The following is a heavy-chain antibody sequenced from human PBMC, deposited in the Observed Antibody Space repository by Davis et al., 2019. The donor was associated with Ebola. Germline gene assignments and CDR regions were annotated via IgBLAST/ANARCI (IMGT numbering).Heavy chain of an antibody. CDR1: GFTFSSYA. V-gene: IGHV3-7*03. CDR3: AREEMATLY. Sequence: GESLKISCAASGFTFSSYAMHWVRQAPGKGLEWVANIKQDGSEKYYVDSVKGRFTISRDNAKNSLYLQMNNLRAEDTAVYYCAREEMATLYWGQGTLVTVSS. CDR2: IKQDGSEK. D-gene: IGHD5-24*01. J-gene: IGHJ4*02.